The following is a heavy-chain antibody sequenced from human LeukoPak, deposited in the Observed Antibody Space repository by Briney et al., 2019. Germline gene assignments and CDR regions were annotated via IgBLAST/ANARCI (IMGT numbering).Heavy chain of an antibody. D-gene: IGHD6-25*01. CDR2: IWPDGSKK. Sequence: PGGSLRLSCAASGFTFSTYAMHWVRQAPGKGLEWVAFIWPDGSKKYYADSVKGRFAISRENSKNTAYLQMNDLRPEDTALYFCAKISSSAESNFDYWGQGTLLTVSS. CDR3: AKISSSAESNFDY. V-gene: IGHV3-30*02. J-gene: IGHJ4*02. CDR1: GFTFSTYA.